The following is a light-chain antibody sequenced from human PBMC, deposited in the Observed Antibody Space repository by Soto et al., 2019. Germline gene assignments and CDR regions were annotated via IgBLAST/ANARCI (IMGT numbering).Light chain of an antibody. J-gene: IGKJ1*01. CDR3: QHYNSYSEA. CDR1: QTISSW. CDR2: KAS. Sequence: DIRMTQSPATLYGYAGDRVTITCRASQTISSWLAWYQQKPGKAPKLLIYKASTLKSGVPSRFSGSGSGTEFTLTISSLQPDDFATYYCQHYNSYSEASGQGAKVDI. V-gene: IGKV1-5*03.